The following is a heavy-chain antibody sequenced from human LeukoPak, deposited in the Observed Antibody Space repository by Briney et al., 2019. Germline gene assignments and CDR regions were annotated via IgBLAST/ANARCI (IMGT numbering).Heavy chain of an antibody. CDR3: ARGRRYSSSLYYYYMDV. D-gene: IGHD6-13*01. J-gene: IGHJ6*03. V-gene: IGHV1-24*01. Sequence: ASVKLSCKVSGYTLTELSMHWVRQAPGKGLEWMGGFDPEDGETIYAQKFQGRVTITRNTSISTAYMELSSLRSEDTAVYYCARGRRYSSSLYYYYMDVWGKGTTVTVSS. CDR2: FDPEDGET. CDR1: GYTLTELS.